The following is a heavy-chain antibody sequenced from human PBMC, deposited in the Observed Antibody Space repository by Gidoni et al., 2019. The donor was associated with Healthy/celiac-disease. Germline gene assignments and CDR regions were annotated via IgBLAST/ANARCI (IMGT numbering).Heavy chain of an antibody. V-gene: IGHV3-21*01. CDR2: ISSSSSSI. J-gene: IGHJ5*02. CDR3: ARGDYDILTYNCFDP. Sequence: EVQLVASGGGLVKPGGSLRLPWAASGFNFSRYSMNWVRQAPGKGLEWVSFISSSSSSIYYADSVKGRFTISRDNAKNSLYLQMNSLRAEDTAVYYCARGDYDILTYNCFDPWGQGTLVTVSS. CDR1: GFNFSRYS. D-gene: IGHD3-9*01.